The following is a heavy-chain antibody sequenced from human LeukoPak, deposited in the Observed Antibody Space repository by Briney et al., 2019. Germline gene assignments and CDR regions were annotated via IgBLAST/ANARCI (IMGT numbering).Heavy chain of an antibody. Sequence: GVSLRLSCAASGFTFSSYAMSWVRQAAGRGLEWVSVIGGAGSTTHCVDSVKGRFTISRDNSKNTLYLQMSSLRAEDTAVYYCAKGGRPIDSSSWYGYFDYWGQGALVTV. J-gene: IGHJ4*02. CDR3: AKGGRPIDSSSWYGYFDY. CDR1: GFTFSSYA. V-gene: IGHV3-23*01. CDR2: IGGAGSTT. D-gene: IGHD6-13*01.